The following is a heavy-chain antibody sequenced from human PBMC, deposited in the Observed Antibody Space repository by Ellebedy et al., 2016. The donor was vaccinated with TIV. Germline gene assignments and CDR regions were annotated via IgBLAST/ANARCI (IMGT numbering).Heavy chain of an antibody. J-gene: IGHJ6*02. Sequence: GGSLRLSXAASGFTFDDYAMHWVRQAPGKGLEWVSGISWNSGSIGYADSVKGRFTISRDNAKNSLYLQMNSLRAEDTALYYCAREGEVYDIGRDYYYYGMDVWGQGTTVTVSS. CDR1: GFTFDDYA. CDR2: ISWNSGSI. D-gene: IGHD3-9*01. CDR3: AREGEVYDIGRDYYYYGMDV. V-gene: IGHV3-9*01.